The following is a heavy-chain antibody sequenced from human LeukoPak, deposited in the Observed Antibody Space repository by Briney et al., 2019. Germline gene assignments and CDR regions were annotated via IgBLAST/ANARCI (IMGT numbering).Heavy chain of an antibody. CDR1: GFTVSNNY. Sequence: GGSLRPSCAASGFTVSNNYMSWVRQAPGKGLEWVSVIHSGGTTNYADSVQGRFTISRDNSKTTVYLHMNSLRAEDTAAYYCARDSDSGYGPFDPWGQGTLVTVSS. J-gene: IGHJ5*02. V-gene: IGHV3-53*01. CDR3: ARDSDSGYGPFDP. CDR2: IHSGGTT. D-gene: IGHD5-12*01.